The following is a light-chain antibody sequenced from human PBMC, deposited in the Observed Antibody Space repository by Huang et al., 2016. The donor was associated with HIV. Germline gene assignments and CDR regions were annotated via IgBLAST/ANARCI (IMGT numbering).Light chain of an antibody. V-gene: IGKV4-1*01. CDR1: HSVLSTSNNKNY. Sequence: DIVMTQSPESLAVSLGERATTNCKSSHSVLSTSNNKNYLAWYQQKPGQAPKLLIYWASARESGVPDRFSGSGSGTDFTLSISSLQAEDVAVYFCQQYFNTPWTFGQGTKVEV. CDR2: WAS. J-gene: IGKJ1*01. CDR3: QQYFNTPWT.